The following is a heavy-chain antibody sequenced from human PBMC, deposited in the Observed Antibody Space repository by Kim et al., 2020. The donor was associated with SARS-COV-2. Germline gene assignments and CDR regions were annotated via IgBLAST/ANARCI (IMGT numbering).Heavy chain of an antibody. V-gene: IGHV3-30*18. CDR1: GFTFTNYG. D-gene: IGHD3-10*01. CDR2: ISYDGSNK. CDR3: AKDSYVSGTSYIHSFFYSMDI. J-gene: IGHJ6*02. Sequence: GGSLRLSCAASGFTFTNYGIHWVRQAPGKGLEWVSVISYDGSNKYYADSVKGRFTISRDNSKNTLYLQMNSLRAEDTALYYCAKDSYVSGTSYIHSFFYSMDIWGQVATVTVSS.